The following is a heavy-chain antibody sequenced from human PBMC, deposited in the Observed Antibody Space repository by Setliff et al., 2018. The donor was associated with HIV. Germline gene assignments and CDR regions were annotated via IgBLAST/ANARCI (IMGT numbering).Heavy chain of an antibody. CDR3: ARGKGGLVGPAEFDY. V-gene: IGHV4-34*01. CDR1: GGSFSGYH. J-gene: IGHJ4*02. Sequence: PSETLSLTCAVYGGSFSGYHWNWIRQFPGKGLEWIGEINHTVNTQYNPSLKSRVTMSEETSKNPFSLKLKSVTAADTAIYFCARGKGGLVGPAEFDYWGPGTLVTVSS. CDR2: INHTVNT. D-gene: IGHD1-26*01.